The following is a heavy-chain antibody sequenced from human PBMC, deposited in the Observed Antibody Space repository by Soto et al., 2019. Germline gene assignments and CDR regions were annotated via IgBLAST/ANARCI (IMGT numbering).Heavy chain of an antibody. J-gene: IGHJ1*01. Sequence: QVQLQESGPGLVKPSQTLSLTCTVSGGSISSGGYYWSWIRQHPGKGLEWIGYIYYSGSTYYNPSLKSLVTISLDTSKNQCSLKLSSVTAADTAVYYCAGGDDSSGIPAAEYFQHWGQGTLVTVSS. CDR2: IYYSGST. V-gene: IGHV4-31*01. D-gene: IGHD3-22*01. CDR3: AGGDDSSGIPAAEYFQH. CDR1: GGSISSGGYY.